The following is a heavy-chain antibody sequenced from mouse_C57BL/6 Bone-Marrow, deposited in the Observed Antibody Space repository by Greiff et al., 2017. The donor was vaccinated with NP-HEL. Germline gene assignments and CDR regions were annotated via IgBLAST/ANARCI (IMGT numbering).Heavy chain of an antibody. V-gene: IGHV1-75*01. CDR1: GYTFTDYY. D-gene: IGHD1-1*01. J-gene: IGHJ4*01. CDR3: ARGTVVAPYYYAMDY. Sequence: QVQLKQSGPELVKPGASVKISCKASGYTFTDYYINWVKQRPGQGLEWIGWIFPGSGSTYYNEKFKGKATLTVDKSSSTAYMLLSSLTSEDSAVYFCARGTVVAPYYYAMDYWGQGTSVTVSS. CDR2: IFPGSGST.